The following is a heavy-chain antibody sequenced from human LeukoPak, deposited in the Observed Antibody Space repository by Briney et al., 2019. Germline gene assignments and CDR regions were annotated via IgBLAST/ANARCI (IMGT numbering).Heavy chain of an antibody. V-gene: IGHV1-2*02. D-gene: IGHD3-22*01. J-gene: IGHJ4*02. CDR2: MNPNSGGT. CDR3: ARGGYDSSGYYYYFDY. CDR1: GYTFTSYG. Sequence: ASVKVSCKASGYTFTSYGISWVRQAPGQGLEWMGWMNPNSGGTNYAQKFQGRVTMTRDTSISTAYMELSRLRSDDTAVYYCARGGYDSSGYYYYFDYWGQGTLVTVSS.